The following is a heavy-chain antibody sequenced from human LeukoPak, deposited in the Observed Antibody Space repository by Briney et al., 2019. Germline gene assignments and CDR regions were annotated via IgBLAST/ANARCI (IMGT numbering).Heavy chain of an antibody. CDR1: GGSINSYY. CDR2: IYYSGNT. Sequence: PSETLSLTCTVSGGSINSYYWSWIRQPPGKGLEWIGYIYYSGNTNYNPSLKSRGSISIATSKNQLTLQLSSVTAADTAVYYCARDRDSSGLRDFDLWGRGTLVTVSA. J-gene: IGHJ2*01. CDR3: ARDRDSSGLRDFDL. V-gene: IGHV4-59*01. D-gene: IGHD3-22*01.